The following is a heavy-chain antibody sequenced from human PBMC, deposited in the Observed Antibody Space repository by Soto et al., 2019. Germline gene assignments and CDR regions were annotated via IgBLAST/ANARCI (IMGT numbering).Heavy chain of an antibody. CDR3: ARGLVAATLNYYYGMDV. CDR2: IYHSGST. J-gene: IGHJ6*02. CDR1: GGSISSSNW. V-gene: IGHV4-4*02. D-gene: IGHD2-15*01. Sequence: SETLSLTCAVSGGSISSSNWWSWVRQPPGKGLEWIGEIYHSGSTNYNPSLKSRVTISVDKSKNQFSLKLSSVTAADTAVYYCARGLVAATLNYYYGMDVWGQGTTVTVS.